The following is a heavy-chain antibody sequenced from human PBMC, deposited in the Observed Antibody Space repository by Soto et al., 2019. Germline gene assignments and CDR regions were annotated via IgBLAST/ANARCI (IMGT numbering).Heavy chain of an antibody. CDR3: ARQYSSSWYWFDP. V-gene: IGHV5-10-1*01. J-gene: IGHJ5*02. D-gene: IGHD6-13*01. CDR1: GYSFTSYW. Sequence: GESLNISCKGSGYSFTSYWISWVRQMPGKGLEWMGRIDPSDSYTNYSPSFQGHVTISADKSISTAYLQWSSLKASDTAMYYCARQYSSSWYWFDPWGQGTLVTVSS. CDR2: IDPSDSYT.